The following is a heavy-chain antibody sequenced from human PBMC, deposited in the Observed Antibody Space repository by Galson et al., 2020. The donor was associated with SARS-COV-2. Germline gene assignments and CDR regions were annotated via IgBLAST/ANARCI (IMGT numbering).Heavy chain of an antibody. CDR2: ISAYNGNT. CDR1: GYTFTSYG. Sequence: GESLKISCKASGYTFTSYGISWVRQAPGQGLEWMGWISAYNGNTNYAQKLQGRVTMTTDASTSTAYMELRSLRSDDTAVYYCARDPGPRGYSYGNYGMDVWGQGTSVTGSS. D-gene: IGHD5-18*01. CDR3: ARDPGPRGYSYGNYGMDV. V-gene: IGHV1-18*04. J-gene: IGHJ6*02.